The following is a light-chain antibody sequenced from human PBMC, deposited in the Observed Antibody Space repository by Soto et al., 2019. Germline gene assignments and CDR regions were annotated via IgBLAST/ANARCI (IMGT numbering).Light chain of an antibody. Sequence: VLTQPPSVSGAPGQRVTISCAGSSSNIGAGYDVHWYQQLPGTAPKLLIYGNSNRPSGVPDRFSGSKSGTSASLAITGLQAEDEADYYCQSSDSSLNVFGTGTKVTVL. CDR1: SSNIGAGYD. V-gene: IGLV1-40*01. CDR3: QSSDSSLNV. J-gene: IGLJ1*01. CDR2: GNS.